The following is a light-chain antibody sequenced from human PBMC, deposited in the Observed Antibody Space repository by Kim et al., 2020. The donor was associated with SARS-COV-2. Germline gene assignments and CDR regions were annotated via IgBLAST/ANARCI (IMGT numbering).Light chain of an antibody. CDR3: QSYDNSLSGYV. CDR2: DNS. V-gene: IGLV1-40*01. J-gene: IGLJ1*01. CDR1: GSNIWAGSD. Sequence: QSSIISCTGIGSNIWAGSDLHSYQQLPGPAPNLLLYDNSNRPSGVPDRFSGSKSGTSASLAITGLQAEDEADYYCQSYDNSLSGYVFGTGTKVTVL.